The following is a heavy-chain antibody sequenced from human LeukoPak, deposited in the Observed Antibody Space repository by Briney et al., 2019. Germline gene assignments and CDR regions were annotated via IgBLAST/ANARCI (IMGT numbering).Heavy chain of an antibody. J-gene: IGHJ3*02. CDR2: ISYDGSNK. CDR1: GFTFSSYA. V-gene: IGHV3-30-3*01. D-gene: IGHD3-22*01. CDR3: ARPLNPGYYDSSGYHDAFDI. Sequence: GGSLRLSCAASGFTFSSYAMHCVRQAPGKGLEWVSVISYDGSNKYYADSVKGRFTISRDNSKNTLYLQMNSLRAEDTAVYYCARPLNPGYYDSSGYHDAFDIWGQGTMVTVSS.